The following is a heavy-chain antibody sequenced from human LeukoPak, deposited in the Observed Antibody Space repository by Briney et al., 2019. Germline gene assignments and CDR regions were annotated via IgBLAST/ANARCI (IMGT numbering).Heavy chain of an antibody. CDR1: GGSFSGYY. Sequence: PSETLSLTCAVYGGSFSGYYWSWIRQPPGKGLEWIGEINHSGSTNYNPSLKSRVTISVDTSKNQFSLKLSSVTAADTAVYYCARGRNLMSYSPRGYYFDYWGQGTLVTVSS. CDR2: INHSGST. V-gene: IGHV4-34*01. D-gene: IGHD1-26*01. J-gene: IGHJ4*02. CDR3: ARGRNLMSYSPRGYYFDY.